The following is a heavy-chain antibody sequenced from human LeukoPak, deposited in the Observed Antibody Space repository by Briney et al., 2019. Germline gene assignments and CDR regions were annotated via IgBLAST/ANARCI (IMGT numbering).Heavy chain of an antibody. Sequence: GGSLRLSCAASGFTFSSYAMHWVRQAPGKGLEWVAVISYDGSNKYYADSVKGRFTISRDNSKNTLYLQMNSLRAEDTAVYYCAREGASGSYGSYWGQGTLVTVSS. CDR3: AREGASGSYGSY. CDR2: ISYDGSNK. V-gene: IGHV3-30-3*01. D-gene: IGHD1-26*01. J-gene: IGHJ4*02. CDR1: GFTFSSYA.